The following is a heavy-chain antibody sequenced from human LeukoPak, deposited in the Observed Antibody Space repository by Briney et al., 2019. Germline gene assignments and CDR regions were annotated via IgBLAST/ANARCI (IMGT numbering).Heavy chain of an antibody. J-gene: IGHJ4*02. Sequence: ASVKVSCKASGYTFTGYYMHWVRQAPGQGLEWMGWINPNSGGTNYAQKFQGRVTMTRDTSISTAYMELSRLRSDDTAVYYCARLVQGVIITYFDYWGQGTLVTDSS. D-gene: IGHD3-10*01. CDR3: ARLVQGVIITYFDY. V-gene: IGHV1-2*02. CDR1: GYTFTGYY. CDR2: INPNSGGT.